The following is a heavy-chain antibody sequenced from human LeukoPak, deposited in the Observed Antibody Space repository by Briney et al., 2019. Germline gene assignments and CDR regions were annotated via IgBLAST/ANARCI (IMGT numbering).Heavy chain of an antibody. CDR2: ISWNSGSI. CDR1: GFTFDDYA. V-gene: IGHV3-9*03. J-gene: IGHJ1*01. CDR3: AKGTTLDGDYGEYFQH. D-gene: IGHD4-17*01. Sequence: PGGSLRLSCAASGFTFDDYAMHWVRQAPGKGLEWVSGISWNSGSIGYADSVKGRFTISRDNAKNSLYLQMNSLRAEDMALYYCAKGTTLDGDYGEYFQHWGQGTLVTVSS.